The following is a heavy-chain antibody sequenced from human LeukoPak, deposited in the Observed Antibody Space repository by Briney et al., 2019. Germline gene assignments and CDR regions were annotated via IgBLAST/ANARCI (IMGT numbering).Heavy chain of an antibody. CDR1: GGTFSRHA. Sequence: SVKVSCKASGGTFSRHAISWVRQAPGQGLEWMGGIIPIFGTANYAQKFQGRVTMTRNTSISTAYMELSSLRSEDTAVYYCARGGPPYYYDSSAENVYYYYMDVWGKGTTVTISS. CDR2: IIPIFGTA. CDR3: ARGGPPYYYDSSAENVYYYYMDV. D-gene: IGHD3-22*01. V-gene: IGHV1-69*05. J-gene: IGHJ6*03.